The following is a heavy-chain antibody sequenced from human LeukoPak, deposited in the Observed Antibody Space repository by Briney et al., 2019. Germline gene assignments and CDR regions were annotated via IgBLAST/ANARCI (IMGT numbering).Heavy chain of an antibody. V-gene: IGHV3-74*01. CDR2: IKSDGGDT. Sequence: PGGSLRLSCVAAVCSLRGYGIQWVRQAAGKGTVWVSCIKSDGGDTIYADSVKGRFTISRDNANNMLYLQMNSLRAENTAVYYCARDAHRGMDVWGQGTTVTVSS. J-gene: IGHJ6*02. CDR1: VCSLRGYG. CDR3: ARDAHRGMDV.